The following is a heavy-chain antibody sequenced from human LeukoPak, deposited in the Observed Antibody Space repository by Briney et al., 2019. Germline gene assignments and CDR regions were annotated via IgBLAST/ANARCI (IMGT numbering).Heavy chain of an antibody. CDR1: GGTFSSYA. J-gene: IGHJ4*02. CDR3: ARDGDNGSSPGYFDY. Sequence: SVKVSCKASGGTFSSYAISWVRQAPGQGLEWMGGIIPIFGTANYAQKFQGRVTITTDESTSTAYMELSSLRSEDTAVYYCARDGDNGSSPGYFDYWGQGTLVTVSS. CDR2: IIPIFGTA. D-gene: IGHD1-26*01. V-gene: IGHV1-69*05.